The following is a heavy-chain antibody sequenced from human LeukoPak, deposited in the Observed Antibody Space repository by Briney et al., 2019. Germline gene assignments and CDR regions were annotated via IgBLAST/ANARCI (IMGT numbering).Heavy chain of an antibody. J-gene: IGHJ4*02. Sequence: PGGSLRLSCAASGFTFSSYWMSWVRQAPGKGLEWVANIKQDGSEKYYVDSVKGLFTISRDNAKNSLYLQMNSLRAEDKDVYYCARDRGVLLWFGELFEPYDYWGQGTLVTVSS. V-gene: IGHV3-7*01. D-gene: IGHD3-10*01. CDR1: GFTFSSYW. CDR3: ARDRGVLLWFGELFEPYDY. CDR2: IKQDGSEK.